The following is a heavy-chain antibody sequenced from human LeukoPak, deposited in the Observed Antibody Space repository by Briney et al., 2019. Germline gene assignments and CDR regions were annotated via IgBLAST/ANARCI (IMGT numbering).Heavy chain of an antibody. CDR2: IIPILGIA. Sequence: PKASVKVSCKASGYTFTSYGISWVRQAPGQGLEWMGRIIPILGIANYAQKFQGRVTITADKSTSTAYMELSSLRSEDTAVYYCARVVGDGGNSGGVDYWGQGTLVTVSS. J-gene: IGHJ4*02. CDR1: GYTFTSYG. D-gene: IGHD4-23*01. CDR3: ARVVGDGGNSGGVDY. V-gene: IGHV1-69*04.